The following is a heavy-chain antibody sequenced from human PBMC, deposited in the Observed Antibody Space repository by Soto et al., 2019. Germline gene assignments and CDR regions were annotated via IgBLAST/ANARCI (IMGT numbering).Heavy chain of an antibody. V-gene: IGHV4-30-2*01. CDR1: GGSISSGGYS. CDR2: IYHSGST. J-gene: IGHJ4*02. Sequence: PSETLSLTCTVSGGSISSGGYSWSWIRQQPGKGLNYIGYIYHSGSTYYNPSLKSRVTISVDRSKNQFSLKLSSVTAADTAVYYCARVRSGWGIDYWGQGTLVTVSS. D-gene: IGHD6-19*01. CDR3: ARVRSGWGIDY.